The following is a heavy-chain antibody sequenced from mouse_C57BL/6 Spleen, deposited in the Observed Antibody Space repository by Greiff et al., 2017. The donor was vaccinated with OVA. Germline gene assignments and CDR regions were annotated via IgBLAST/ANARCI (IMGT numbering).Heavy chain of an antibody. J-gene: IGHJ2*01. V-gene: IGHV5-9-1*02. CDR3: TRDRGDYYGSSYEYFDY. CDR2: ISSGGDYI. D-gene: IGHD1-1*01. Sequence: EVKLMESGEGLVKPGGSLKLSCAASGFTFSSYAMSWVRQTPEKRLEWVAYISSGGDYIYYADTVKGRFTISRDNARNTLYLQMSSLKSEDTAMYYCTRDRGDYYGSSYEYFDYWGQGTTLTVSS. CDR1: GFTFSSYA.